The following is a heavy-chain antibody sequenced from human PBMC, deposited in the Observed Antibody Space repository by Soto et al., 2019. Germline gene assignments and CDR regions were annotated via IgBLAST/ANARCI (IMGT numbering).Heavy chain of an antibody. CDR3: ARSLRFLEWFRIHDDAFDI. Sequence: ASVKVSCKASGYTFTSYDINWVRQATGQGLEWMGWMNPNSGNTGYAQKFQGRVTMTRNTSISTAYMELSSLRSEDTAVYYCARSLRFLEWFRIHDDAFDIWGQGTMVTVSS. J-gene: IGHJ3*02. D-gene: IGHD3-3*01. V-gene: IGHV1-8*01. CDR2: MNPNSGNT. CDR1: GYTFTSYD.